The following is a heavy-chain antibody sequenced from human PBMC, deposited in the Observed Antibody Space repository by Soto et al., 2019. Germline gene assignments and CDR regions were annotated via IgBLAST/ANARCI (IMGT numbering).Heavy chain of an antibody. CDR2: ISYDGSNK. J-gene: IGHJ6*02. V-gene: IGHV3-30*18. CDR1: GFTFSSYG. CDR3: AKDLVKQWPYDGMDV. Sequence: GSLRLSCAASGFTFSSYGMHWVRQAPGKGLEWVAVISYDGSNKYYADSVKGRFTISRDNSKNTLYLQMNSLRAEDTAVYYCAKDLVKQWPYDGMDVWGQGTTVTVSS. D-gene: IGHD6-19*01.